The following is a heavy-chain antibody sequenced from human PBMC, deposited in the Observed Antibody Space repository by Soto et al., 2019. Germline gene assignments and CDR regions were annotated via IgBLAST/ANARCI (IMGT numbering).Heavy chain of an antibody. CDR2: ISHDGSDK. D-gene: IGHD6-13*01. CDR1: GFTFRNYG. V-gene: IGHV3-30*18. CDR3: AKENQHLVHDY. J-gene: IGHJ4*02. Sequence: PGGSLRLSCAASGFTFRNYGMRWVRQAPGKGLEWVAVISHDGSDKYYADSMKGRFIISRDNSENTLFLNMNSLKPEDTAVYYCAKENQHLVHDYWGQGTLVPVSS.